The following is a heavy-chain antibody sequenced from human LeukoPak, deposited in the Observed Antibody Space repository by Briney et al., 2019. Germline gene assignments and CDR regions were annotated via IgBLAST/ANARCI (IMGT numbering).Heavy chain of an antibody. D-gene: IGHD2-2*01. CDR2: ISGSGGST. CDR1: GFTFSSYS. CDR3: AKDPHDIVVVPAASDY. Sequence: GSLRLSCVVSGFTFSSYSMNWVRQAPGKGLEWVSAISGSGGSTYYADSVKGRFTISRDNSKNTLYLQMNSLRAEDTAVYYCAKDPHDIVVVPAASDYWGQGTLVTVSS. J-gene: IGHJ4*02. V-gene: IGHV3-23*01.